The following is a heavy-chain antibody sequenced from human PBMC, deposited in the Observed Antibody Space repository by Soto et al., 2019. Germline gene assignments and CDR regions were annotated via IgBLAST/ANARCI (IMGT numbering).Heavy chain of an antibody. CDR3: XXXXXXXXXXLDH. J-gene: IGHJ4*02. CDR2: IVNDGSEQ. CDR1: GFSFRTHG. Sequence: QVQLVESGGGVVRPGGSLRLSCTATGFSFRTHGMHWVRQAPGKGLEWVAVIVNDGSEQGHADSVEGRFTISRDNDRXXXXXXXXXXXXXXXXXXXXXXXXXXXXXXLDHWGQGTLVTVSS. V-gene: IGHV3-30*02.